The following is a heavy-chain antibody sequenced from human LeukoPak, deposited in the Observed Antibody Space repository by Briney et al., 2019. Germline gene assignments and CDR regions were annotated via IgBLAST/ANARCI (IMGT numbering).Heavy chain of an antibody. Sequence: GGSLRLSCAASGFTFSTYSMNRVRQAPGKGLEWVSSISSNFSYIHYADSVKGRFTISRDNAKNSLYLQMSSLRAEDTAVYYCARRNPGYSSSWYFNDYWGQGTLVTVSS. CDR2: ISSNFSYI. CDR1: GFTFSTYS. V-gene: IGHV3-21*01. CDR3: ARRNPGYSSSWYFNDY. J-gene: IGHJ4*02. D-gene: IGHD6-13*01.